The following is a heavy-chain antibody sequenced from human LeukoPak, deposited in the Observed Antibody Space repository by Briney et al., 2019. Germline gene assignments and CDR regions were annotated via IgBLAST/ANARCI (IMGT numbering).Heavy chain of an antibody. J-gene: IGHJ4*02. CDR2: INPNSGGT. Sequence: ASVKVSCKASGYSFTAYYMHWVRQAPGQGLGWMGWINPNSGGTNYAQKFQGRVTMTRDTSISTAYMELSRLRSDDTAVYYCARDRAMVRGVIAKLDYWGQGTLVTVSS. CDR3: ARDRAMVRGVIAKLDY. CDR1: GYSFTAYY. V-gene: IGHV1-2*02. D-gene: IGHD3-10*01.